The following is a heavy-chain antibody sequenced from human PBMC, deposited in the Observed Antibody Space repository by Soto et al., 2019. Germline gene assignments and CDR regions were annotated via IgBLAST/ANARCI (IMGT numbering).Heavy chain of an antibody. D-gene: IGHD3-22*01. Sequence: TLSLTCAISGDSVSSNSAGWNWIRQSPSRGLEWLGRTYYRSKWYNDYAVSVKSRITINPDTSKNQFSLQLNSVTPEDTAVYYCAREMYYYDSSGYLNYYGMDVWGQGTTVTVSS. CDR1: GDSVSSNSAG. V-gene: IGHV6-1*01. J-gene: IGHJ6*02. CDR3: AREMYYYDSSGYLNYYGMDV. CDR2: TYYRSKWYN.